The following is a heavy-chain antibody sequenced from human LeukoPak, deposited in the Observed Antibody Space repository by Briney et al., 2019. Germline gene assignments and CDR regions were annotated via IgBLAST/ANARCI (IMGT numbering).Heavy chain of an antibody. CDR3: AGSSADYDSSGYYYVH. V-gene: IGHV1-18*01. CDR1: GYTFTSYG. D-gene: IGHD3-22*01. CDR2: ISAYNGNT. J-gene: IGHJ4*02. Sequence: ASVTVSCKASGYTFTSYGISWVRQAPGQGLEWMGWISAYNGNTNYAQKLQGRVTMTTDTSTSTAYMELRSLRSDDTAVYYCAGSSADYDSSGYYYVHWGQGTLVTVSS.